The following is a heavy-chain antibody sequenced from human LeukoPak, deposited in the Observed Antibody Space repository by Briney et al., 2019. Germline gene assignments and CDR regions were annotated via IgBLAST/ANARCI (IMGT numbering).Heavy chain of an antibody. V-gene: IGHV1-2*02. CDR1: GYTFTGYY. CDR2: INPNSGGT. D-gene: IGHD3-22*01. J-gene: IGHJ6*03. Sequence: GASVKVSCKASGYTFTGYYMHWVRQAPGQGLEWMGWINPNSGGTNYAQKFQGRVTMTRDTSTSTVYMELSSLRSEDTAVYYCATYYDSSGYYLLIYYYYYMDVWGKGTTVTVSS. CDR3: ATYYDSSGYYLLIYYYYYMDV.